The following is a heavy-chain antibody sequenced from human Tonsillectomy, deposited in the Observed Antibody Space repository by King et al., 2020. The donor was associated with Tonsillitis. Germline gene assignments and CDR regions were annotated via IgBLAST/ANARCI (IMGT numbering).Heavy chain of an antibody. Sequence: LQLQESGPGLVKPSETLSLTCTVSGGSISSSSYYWGWIRQPPGKGLEWIGSIYYSGCTYYNPSLKSRVTISVDTSKNQFSLKLSSVTAADTAVYYCARSGSVVPFDYWGQGTLVTVSS. V-gene: IGHV4-39*01. D-gene: IGHD2-2*01. CDR1: GGSISSSSYY. J-gene: IGHJ4*02. CDR3: ARSGSVVPFDY. CDR2: IYYSGCT.